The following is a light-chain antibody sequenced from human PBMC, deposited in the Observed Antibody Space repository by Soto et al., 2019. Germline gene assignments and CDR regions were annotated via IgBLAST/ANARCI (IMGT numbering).Light chain of an antibody. CDR3: QKYNSYSVT. CDR1: QSISSC. J-gene: IGKJ1*01. CDR2: DAS. V-gene: IGKV1-5*01. Sequence: DIQMTQSPSTLSASVGDRVTITCRASQSISSCLAWYQQKPGKAPKLLIYDASSLKSGVPSMFSGSGSGTEFTLTISSLQPDDFATYYCQKYNSYSVTFGQGTKVEIK.